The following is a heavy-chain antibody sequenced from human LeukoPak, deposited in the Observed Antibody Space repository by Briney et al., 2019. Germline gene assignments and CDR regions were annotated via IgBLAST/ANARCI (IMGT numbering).Heavy chain of an antibody. CDR2: ISRTSTYI. D-gene: IGHD5-18*01. CDR3: ARGNRVDTAMVEADY. CDR1: GFTFSSYS. V-gene: IGHV3-21*01. Sequence: PGGSLRLSCAASGFTFSSYSMNWVRQAPGKGLEWVSSISRTSTYIYYADSLKGRFTISRDNARNSLYLQMNSLRAEDTAVYYCARGNRVDTAMVEADYWGQGTLVTVSS. J-gene: IGHJ4*02.